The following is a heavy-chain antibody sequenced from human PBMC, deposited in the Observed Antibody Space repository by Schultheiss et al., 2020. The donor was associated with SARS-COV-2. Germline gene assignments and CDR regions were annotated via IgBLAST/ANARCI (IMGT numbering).Heavy chain of an antibody. CDR1: GGSFSGYY. Sequence: SQTLSLTCAVYGGSFSGYYWSWIRQPPGKGLEWIGYIYYSGSTNYNPSLKSRVTISVDTSKNQFSLKLSSVTAADTAVYYCAKRYNSGWYSHFDAWGQGTLVTVSS. CDR2: IYYSGST. J-gene: IGHJ4*02. V-gene: IGHV4-34*01. CDR3: AKRYNSGWYSHFDA. D-gene: IGHD6-19*01.